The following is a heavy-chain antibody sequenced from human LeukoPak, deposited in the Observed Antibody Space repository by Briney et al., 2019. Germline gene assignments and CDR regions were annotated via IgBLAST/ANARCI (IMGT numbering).Heavy chain of an antibody. J-gene: IGHJ4*02. CDR1: GFSFFTYS. V-gene: IGHV3-23*01. D-gene: IGHD4-17*01. CDR3: AKDLYTVPGACDF. CDR2: ISGKYETT. Sequence: GGALRLSFAAPGFSFFTYSVSWVRQAPGEGLGGVSGISGKYETTYYADSVEGRFTISSDVSKNTVYLEMKSLKVEDTAVYYCAKDLYTVPGACDFWGQGAPVTVSS.